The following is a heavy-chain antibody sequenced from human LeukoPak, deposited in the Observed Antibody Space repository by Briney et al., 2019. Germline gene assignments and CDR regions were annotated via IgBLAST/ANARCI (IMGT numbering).Heavy chain of an antibody. CDR2: IKSETDGGTT. V-gene: IGHV3-15*01. CDR1: GFTFNNAW. J-gene: IGHJ4*02. Sequence: GGSLRLSCAASGFTFNNAWMGWVRQAPGKGLEWVGLIKSETDGGTTDYAAPVKDRFIISRDDSKNTLYLQMNSLKTEDTAVYYCTRGSGWQYDSWGQGTLVTVSS. CDR3: TRGSGWQYDS. D-gene: IGHD6-19*01.